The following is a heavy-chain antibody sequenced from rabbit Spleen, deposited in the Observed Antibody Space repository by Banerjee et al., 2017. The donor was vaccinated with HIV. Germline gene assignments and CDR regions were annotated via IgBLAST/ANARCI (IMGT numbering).Heavy chain of an antibody. D-gene: IGHD2-1*01. CDR1: GFDFSSYG. CDR2: IDPVFGIT. Sequence: QEQLVESGGGLVQPEGSLKLSCKASGFDFSSYGVSWVRQAPGKGLEWIGYIDPVFGITYFATWVNGRFTISSHNAQNTLYLQLNSLTAADTATYFCVRDLGYDDYSEKGYFNLWGPGTLVTVS. CDR3: VRDLGYDDYSEKGYFNL. J-gene: IGHJ4*01. V-gene: IGHV1S47*01.